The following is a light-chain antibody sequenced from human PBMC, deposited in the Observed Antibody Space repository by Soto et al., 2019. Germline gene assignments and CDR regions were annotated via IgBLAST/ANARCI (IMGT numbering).Light chain of an antibody. CDR1: SSDVGGYNY. CDR3: SAYTSSSTL. V-gene: IGLV2-14*01. J-gene: IGLJ3*02. Sequence: QSALTQPASVSGSPGQSITLSCTGTSSDVGGYNYVSWYQQHPGNAPTLLLYDVSNRPSGVSNSFSGSKSGNTASLTISGLEAEDESDYYCSAYTSSSTLFGGGTKLTVL. CDR2: DVS.